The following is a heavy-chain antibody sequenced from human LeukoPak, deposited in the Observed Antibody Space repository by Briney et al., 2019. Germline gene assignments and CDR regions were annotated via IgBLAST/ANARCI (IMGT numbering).Heavy chain of an antibody. J-gene: IGHJ4*02. CDR3: AREGGRSSSWYFDC. CDR2: IKQDGSER. V-gene: IGHV3-7*01. Sequence: GGSLRLSCEASGFTFSNYWMSWVRQAPGKGLEWVANIKQDGSERYYVDSVEGRFTISRDNAKNSLYLQMNSLRAEDTAVYYCAREGGRSSSWYFDCWGQGTLVTVSS. D-gene: IGHD6-13*01. CDR1: GFTFSNYW.